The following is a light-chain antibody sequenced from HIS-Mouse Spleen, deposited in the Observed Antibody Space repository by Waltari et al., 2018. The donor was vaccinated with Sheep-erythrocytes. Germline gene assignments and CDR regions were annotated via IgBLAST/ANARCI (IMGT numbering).Light chain of an antibody. V-gene: IGLV3-10*01. CDR1: AFPKKS. J-gene: IGLJ3*02. CDR2: EDS. Sequence: SYELTQPPSVSVSPGQPARITCSGDAFPKKSAYWYQQKSGQAPVLVIYEDSKRPSGIPERFSGSSSGTMATLTISGAQVEDEADYYCYSTDSSGNHWVFGGGTKLTVL. CDR3: YSTDSSGNHWV.